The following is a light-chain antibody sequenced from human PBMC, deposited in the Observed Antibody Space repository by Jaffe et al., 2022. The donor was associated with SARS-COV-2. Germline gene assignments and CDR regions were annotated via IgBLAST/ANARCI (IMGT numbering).Light chain of an antibody. Sequence: DIQMTQSPSSLSASVGDRVTITCRASQDIRNYLNWYHQKPGKAPKFLIYGASTLHSGAPSKFSGSGSGTEFTLTISELQPEDVGTYYCQQSYSTLLTFGGGTTVEIK. CDR2: GAS. V-gene: IGKV1-39*01. CDR1: QDIRNY. CDR3: QQSYSTLLT. J-gene: IGKJ4*01.